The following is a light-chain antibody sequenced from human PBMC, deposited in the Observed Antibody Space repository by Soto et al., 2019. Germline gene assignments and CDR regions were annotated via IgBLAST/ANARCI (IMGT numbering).Light chain of an antibody. CDR3: QQYNDWPLT. J-gene: IGKJ1*01. V-gene: IGKV3-15*01. Sequence: DTVMPQSPVTLSVSPGARVTLSCRASHSVSSNLAWYQEKHGQTPSLLIYGAFTRATGIPARVSGNGSGTEFTLTISSLQSEDFALYYCQQYNDWPLTFGQGTKVDI. CDR1: HSVSSN. CDR2: GAF.